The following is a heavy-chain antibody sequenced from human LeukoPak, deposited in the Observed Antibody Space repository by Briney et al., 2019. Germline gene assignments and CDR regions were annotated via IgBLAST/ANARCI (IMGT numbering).Heavy chain of an antibody. J-gene: IGHJ6*02. CDR1: GFTFSSYA. V-gene: IGHV3-23*01. CDR3: AKGDSGSMVRGHYYYGMDV. CDR2: ISGSGGST. Sequence: GGSLRLSCAASGFTFSSYAMSWVRQAPGKGLEWVSAISGSGGSTYYADSVKGRFTISRDNSKNTLYLQMNSLGAEDTAVYYCAKGDSGSMVRGHYYYGMDVWGQGTTVTVSS. D-gene: IGHD3-10*01.